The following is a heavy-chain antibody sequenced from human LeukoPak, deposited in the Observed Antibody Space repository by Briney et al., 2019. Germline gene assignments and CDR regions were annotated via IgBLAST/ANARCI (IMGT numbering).Heavy chain of an antibody. CDR3: ARAGVRSMVRGVIIENWFDP. Sequence: ASVKVSCKASGYTFTSYGISWVRQAPGQGLEQMGWISAYNGNTNYAQKLQGRVTLTTDTPTSTDYMELRSLRSDDTAVYYCARAGVRSMVRGVIIENWFDPWGQGTLVTVSS. J-gene: IGHJ5*02. D-gene: IGHD3-10*01. CDR2: ISAYNGNT. V-gene: IGHV1-18*01. CDR1: GYTFTSYG.